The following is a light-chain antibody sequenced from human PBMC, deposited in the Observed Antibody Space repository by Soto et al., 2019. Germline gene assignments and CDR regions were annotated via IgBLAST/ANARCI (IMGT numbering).Light chain of an antibody. V-gene: IGLV2-8*01. CDR1: SSDVGGYNY. Sequence: QSVLTQPPSASGSPGQSVTISCTGTSSDVGGYNYVSWYQQHPGKAPKLLIYEVSKRPSGVPDRSSGTKSGNTASLTVSGLQADDDADYYYSSYAGSNNFYVFGTGTKLTVL. CDR2: EVS. J-gene: IGLJ1*01. CDR3: SSYAGSNNFYV.